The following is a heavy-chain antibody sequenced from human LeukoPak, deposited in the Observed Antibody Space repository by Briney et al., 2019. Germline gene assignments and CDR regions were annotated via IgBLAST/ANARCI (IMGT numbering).Heavy chain of an antibody. V-gene: IGHV3-33*06. D-gene: IGHD3-10*01. Sequence: GRSLRLPCAASGFTFSSYDMHWVRQAPGKGLEWVAVIWYDGNNKYYADSVKGRFTISRDNSKNTLYLQMNSLRAEDTAVYYCAKIMVAYAGVDYWGQGTLVTVSS. CDR1: GFTFSSYD. CDR3: AKIMVAYAGVDY. CDR2: IWYDGNNK. J-gene: IGHJ4*02.